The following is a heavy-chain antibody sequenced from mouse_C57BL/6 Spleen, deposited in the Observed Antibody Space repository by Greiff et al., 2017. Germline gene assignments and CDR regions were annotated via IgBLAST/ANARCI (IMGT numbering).Heavy chain of an antibody. J-gene: IGHJ2*01. V-gene: IGHV5-16*01. CDR2: INYDGSST. Sequence: EVMLVESEGGLVQPGSSMKLSCTASGFTFSDYYMAWVRQVPEKGLEWVANINYDGSSTYYLDSLKSRFIISRDNAKNILYLQMSSLKSEDTATYYCARDRGSGYFDYWGQGTTLTVSS. CDR3: ARDRGSGYFDY. CDR1: GFTFSDYY. D-gene: IGHD3-2*02.